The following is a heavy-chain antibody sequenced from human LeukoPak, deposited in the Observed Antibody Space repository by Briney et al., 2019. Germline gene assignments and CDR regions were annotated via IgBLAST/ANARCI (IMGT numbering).Heavy chain of an antibody. CDR1: GFTFSRYG. J-gene: IGHJ4*02. D-gene: IGHD3-10*01. V-gene: IGHV3-33*01. CDR2: IWHDGSNE. CDR3: ARDYLADGSGSYGFY. Sequence: GTPLRLSCAASGFTFSRYGMHWVRQAPGKGLEWVAIIWHDGSNEYYADSVKGRFTISRDNSKNTLFLQMNSLRAEDTAVYYCARDYLADGSGSYGFYWGQGTLVTVSS.